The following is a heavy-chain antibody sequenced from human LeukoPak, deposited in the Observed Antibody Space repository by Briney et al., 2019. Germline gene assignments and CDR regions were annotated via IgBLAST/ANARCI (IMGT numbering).Heavy chain of an antibody. J-gene: IGHJ4*02. D-gene: IGHD7-27*01. CDR3: ARFAQDWGTFDN. Sequence: ASVKVSCKASGYIVIGYYIHWVRQAPGQGLEWMGWIKPDSGDTNYVQRFQGRVTMTRDTSISTAYMELSSLRSDDTAVCYCARFAQDWGTFDNWGQGTLVTVSS. V-gene: IGHV1-2*02. CDR1: GYIVIGYY. CDR2: IKPDSGDT.